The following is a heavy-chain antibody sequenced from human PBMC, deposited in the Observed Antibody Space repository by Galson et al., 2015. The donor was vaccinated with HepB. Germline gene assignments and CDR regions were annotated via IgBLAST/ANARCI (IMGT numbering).Heavy chain of an antibody. V-gene: IGHV3-23*01. CDR3: AKGGGAEFDY. CDR2: ISDNGGRT. CDR1: GFTFSTYA. J-gene: IGHJ4*02. Sequence: SLRLSCAASGFTFSTYAMSWVRQAPGKGLEWVSSISDNGGRTFDADSVKGRFTISRDNSKNAAYLQMDSLRAEDTAIYYCAKGGGAEFDYWGQGTLVTVSS. D-gene: IGHD3-3*01.